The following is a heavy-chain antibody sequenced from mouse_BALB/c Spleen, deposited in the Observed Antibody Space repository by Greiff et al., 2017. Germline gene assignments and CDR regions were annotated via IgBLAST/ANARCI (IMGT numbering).Heavy chain of an antibody. CDR1: GFTFSSFG. CDR2: ISSGSSTI. V-gene: IGHV5-17*02. J-gene: IGHJ2*01. Sequence: DVKLVESGGGLVQPGGSRKLSCAASGFTFSSFGMHWVRQAPEKGLEWVAYISSGSSTIYYADTVKGRFTISRDNPKNTLFLQMTSLRSEDTAMYYCARESHYGSSDYWGQGTTLTVSS. D-gene: IGHD1-1*01. CDR3: ARESHYGSSDY.